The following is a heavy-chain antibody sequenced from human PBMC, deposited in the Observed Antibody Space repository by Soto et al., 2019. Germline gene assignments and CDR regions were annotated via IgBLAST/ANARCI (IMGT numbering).Heavy chain of an antibody. CDR2: ISSSSSTI. J-gene: IGHJ4*02. Sequence: PGGTLRLSCAVSGCTFSGYSLSWVRQAPGKGLEWVSYISSSSSTIYYADSVKGRFTISRDNAKNSLYLQMNSRRAEDTALYYCARDYSSYGPFDYWGQGTLVTVSS. D-gene: IGHD5-18*01. CDR3: ARDYSSYGPFDY. V-gene: IGHV3-48*01. CDR1: GCTFSGYS.